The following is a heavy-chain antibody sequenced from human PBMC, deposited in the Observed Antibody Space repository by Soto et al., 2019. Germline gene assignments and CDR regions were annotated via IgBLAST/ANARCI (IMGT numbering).Heavy chain of an antibody. CDR3: ARDQGFSDATVVTPGGVDY. CDR2: ISSKGGST. Sequence: TGGSLRLSCSASGFAFSTHAMHWVRQAPGKGLEYVSAISSKGGSTYYADSVKGRFTISRDNAKNSLYLQMNSLRAEDTAVYYCARDQGFSDATVVTPGGVDYWGQGTLVTVSS. CDR1: GFAFSTHA. D-gene: IGHD4-17*01. V-gene: IGHV3-64*04. J-gene: IGHJ4*02.